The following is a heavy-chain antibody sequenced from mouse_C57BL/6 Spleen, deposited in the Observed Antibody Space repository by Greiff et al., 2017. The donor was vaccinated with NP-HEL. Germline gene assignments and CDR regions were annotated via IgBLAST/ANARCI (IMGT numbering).Heavy chain of an antibody. CDR1: GYTFTDYY. V-gene: IGHV1-26*01. CDR2: INPNNGGT. CDR3: ARRSNGAMDY. Sequence: EVQLQQSGPELVKPGASVKISCKASGYTFTDYYMNWVKQSHGKSLEWIGDINPNNGGTSYNQKFKGKATLTVDKSSSTAYMELRSLTSEDSAVYYCARRSNGAMDYGGQGTSVTVSS. D-gene: IGHD2-5*01. J-gene: IGHJ4*01.